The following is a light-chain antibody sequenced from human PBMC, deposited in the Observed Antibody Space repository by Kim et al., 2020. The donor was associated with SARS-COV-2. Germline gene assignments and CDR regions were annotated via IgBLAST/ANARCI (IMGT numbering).Light chain of an antibody. CDR1: QSVSSNY. CDR3: QQYASSRT. CDR2: GAS. J-gene: IGKJ1*01. Sequence: IVLTQSPGTLSLSPGESATLSCRASQSVSSNYLAWYQQKPGQAPRLLVDGASSRATGIPDRFSGSGSGTDFSLTISRLEPEDFAVYYCQQYASSRTFGQGTKVDIK. V-gene: IGKV3-20*01.